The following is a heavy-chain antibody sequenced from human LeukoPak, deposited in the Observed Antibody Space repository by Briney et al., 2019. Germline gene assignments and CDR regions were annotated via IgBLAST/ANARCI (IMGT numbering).Heavy chain of an antibody. J-gene: IGHJ5*02. CDR3: ARERSQLAPEYNWFDP. Sequence: SETLSLTCAVYGGSFSGYYWSWIRQPPGKGLEWSGEINHSGSTNYNPSLKSRVTISVDTSKNQFSLKLSSVTAADTAVYYCARERSQLAPEYNWFDPWGQGTLVTVSS. V-gene: IGHV4-34*01. CDR2: INHSGST. CDR1: GGSFSGYY. D-gene: IGHD2-2*01.